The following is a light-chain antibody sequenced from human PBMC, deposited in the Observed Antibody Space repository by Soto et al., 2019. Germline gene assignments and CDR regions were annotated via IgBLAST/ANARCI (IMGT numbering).Light chain of an antibody. V-gene: IGLV2-14*03. CDR1: RSDIGAYNF. Sequence: QSALTQPASVSGSPGQSITISCTGTRSDIGAYNFVSWYQQHPGEVPKLILYDVNVRPSGVSNRFSGSKSGNTASLTISGLQAEDEADYYCTSWTTSTTMIFGGGTKHRP. CDR2: DVN. CDR3: TSWTTSTTMI. J-gene: IGLJ2*01.